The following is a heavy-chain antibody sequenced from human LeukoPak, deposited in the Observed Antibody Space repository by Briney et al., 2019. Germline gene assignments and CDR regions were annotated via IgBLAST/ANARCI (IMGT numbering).Heavy chain of an antibody. V-gene: IGHV1-18*01. CDR2: ISAYNGNT. CDR1: GYTFTSYG. CDR3: ARDPVYCSGGSCYLVVYYYGMDV. D-gene: IGHD2-15*01. Sequence: EASVKVSCKASGYTFTSYGISWVRQAPGQGLEWMGWISAYNGNTNYAQKLQGRVTMTTDTSTSTAYMELRSLRSDDTAVYYCARDPVYCSGGSCYLVVYYYGMDVWGQGTTVTVSS. J-gene: IGHJ6*02.